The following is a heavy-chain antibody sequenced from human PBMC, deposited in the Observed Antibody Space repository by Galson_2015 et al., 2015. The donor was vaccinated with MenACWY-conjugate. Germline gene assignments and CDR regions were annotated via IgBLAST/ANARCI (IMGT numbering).Heavy chain of an antibody. J-gene: IGHJ6*02. Sequence: ATLSLPWAVSGGSISSYYWRWIRPPPGQGLEWIGYIYYSGSTNYNPSLKSRVTISVDTSKNQFSLKLSSVTAADTAVDYCARGTVVVVAAGVSYYYYGMDVWGQGTTVTVSS. CDR2: IYYSGST. CDR1: GGSISSYY. V-gene: IGHV4-59*08. D-gene: IGHD2-15*01. CDR3: ARGTVVVVAAGVSYYYYGMDV.